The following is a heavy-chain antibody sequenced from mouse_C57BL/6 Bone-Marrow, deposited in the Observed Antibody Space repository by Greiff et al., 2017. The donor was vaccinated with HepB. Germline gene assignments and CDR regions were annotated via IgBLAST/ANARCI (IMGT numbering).Heavy chain of an antibody. V-gene: IGHV1-76*01. J-gene: IGHJ4*01. Sequence: VQVVESGAELVRPGASVKLSCKASGYTFTDYYINWVKQRPGQGLEWIARIYPGSGNTYYNEKFKGKATLTAEKSSSTAYMQLSSLTSEDSAVYFCARNYYGSSYPNYYAMDYWGQGTSVTVSS. CDR1: GYTFTDYY. CDR3: ARNYYGSSYPNYYAMDY. CDR2: IYPGSGNT. D-gene: IGHD1-1*01.